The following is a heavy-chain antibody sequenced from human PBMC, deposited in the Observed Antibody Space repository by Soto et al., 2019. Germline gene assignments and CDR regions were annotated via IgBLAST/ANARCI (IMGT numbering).Heavy chain of an antibody. CDR3: AHLILVVTCLPGVTIDF. J-gene: IGHJ4*02. CDR1: GFSLDSTAVG. D-gene: IGHD3-10*01. Sequence: LVNTMQTLKMTCKFSGFSLDSTAVGVGWLRQPPGKALECLALIYWDGDKRYNPSLTNRVIITKDTYKNQVVRTMTDMAPADTGTYFCAHLILVVTCLPGVTIDFWGQGVLVTVSS. V-gene: IGHV2-5*02. CDR2: IYWDGDK.